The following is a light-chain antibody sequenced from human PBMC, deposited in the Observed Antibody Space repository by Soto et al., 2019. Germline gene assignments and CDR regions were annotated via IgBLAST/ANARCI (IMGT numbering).Light chain of an antibody. CDR3: MQGTHWPPYT. CDR1: QSLAYSDGNTY. CDR2: KVS. V-gene: IGKV2-30*01. J-gene: IGKJ2*01. Sequence: DVVMTQSPLSLPVTLGQPASISCRSSQSLAYSDGNTYLNWFQQRPGPSPRRLIYKVSNRDSGVPDRCRGSGSGRYFTLKISRVEAEDVGVYYCMQGTHWPPYTFGQGTKLEIK.